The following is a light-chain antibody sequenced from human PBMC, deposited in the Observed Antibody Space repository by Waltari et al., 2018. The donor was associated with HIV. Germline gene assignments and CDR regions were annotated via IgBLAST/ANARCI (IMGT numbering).Light chain of an antibody. CDR3: QQYGSSPLFT. CDR1: QSVSSSY. V-gene: IGKV3-20*01. CDR2: GAS. Sequence: EIVLPQSPGTLSLSPGERATLSCRASQSVSSSYLAWYQQKSGQAPRLLIYGASSRATGIPDRFSGSGSGTDFTLTISRLEPEDFAVYYCQQYGSSPLFTFGPGTKVDIK. J-gene: IGKJ3*01.